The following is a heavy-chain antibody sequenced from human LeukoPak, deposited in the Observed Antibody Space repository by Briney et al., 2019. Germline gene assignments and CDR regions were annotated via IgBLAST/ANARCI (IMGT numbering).Heavy chain of an antibody. CDR2: INPNSGGT. J-gene: IGHJ4*02. CDR1: GYTFTGYY. CDR3: ARTFYCSSTSCYEYYFDY. V-gene: IGHV1-2*02. D-gene: IGHD2-2*01. Sequence: ASVRVSCKASGYTFTGYYMHWVRQAPGQGLEWMGWINPNSGGTNYAQKFQGRVTMTRDTSISTAYMELSRLRSDDTAVYYCARTFYCSSTSCYEYYFDYWGQGTLVTVSS.